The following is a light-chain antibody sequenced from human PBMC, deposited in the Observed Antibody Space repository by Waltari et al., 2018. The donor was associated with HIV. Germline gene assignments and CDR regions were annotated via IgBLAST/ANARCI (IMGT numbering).Light chain of an antibody. CDR3: QLYENSAWT. CDR2: GTS. CDR1: QSVSFTS. J-gene: IGKJ1*01. V-gene: IGKV3-20*01. Sequence: EIVLTQSPGTLSLSPGERATLSCRASQSVSFTSLAWYQQKPGQAPRLLIYGTSSRATGIPDRFSGSGSGTDFTLTISRLEPEDFAVYYCQLYENSAWTFGQGTKVEVK.